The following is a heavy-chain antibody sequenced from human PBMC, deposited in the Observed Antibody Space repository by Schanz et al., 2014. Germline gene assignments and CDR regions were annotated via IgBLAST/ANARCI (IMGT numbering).Heavy chain of an antibody. V-gene: IGHV3-23*03. Sequence: EVQLVESGGGLVKPGGSLRLSCGASGFTFSAHAMSWVRQAPGKGLVWVSRIYMDGSGRDYGDSVKGRFTVSRDNAKNTLYLQMNSLSAEDTAVYYCAKVAPAATYLDSWGLGTLVTVSS. D-gene: IGHD2-2*01. CDR3: AKVAPAATYLDS. CDR2: IYMDGSGR. J-gene: IGHJ4*02. CDR1: GFTFSAHA.